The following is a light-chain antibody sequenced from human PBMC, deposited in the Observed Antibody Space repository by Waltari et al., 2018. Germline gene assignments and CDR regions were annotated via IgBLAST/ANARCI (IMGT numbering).Light chain of an antibody. CDR1: QTISTW. J-gene: IGKJ1*01. V-gene: IGKV1-5*03. Sequence: DIQMTKSPSTLSASVGDTVTITCRASQTISTWVAWYQQKPGKAPKLLIYKASSLQSAVPSRFSGSGSGTEFTLTISSLQPDDFAIYFCQQSNSYPWTFGHGTKVEIK. CDR2: KAS. CDR3: QQSNSYPWT.